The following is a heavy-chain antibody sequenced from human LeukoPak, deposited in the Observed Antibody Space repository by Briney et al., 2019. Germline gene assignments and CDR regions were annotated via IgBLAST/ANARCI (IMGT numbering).Heavy chain of an antibody. CDR1: GYTFTSYY. CDR2: INPSGGST. Sequence: GASVKVSCKASGYTFTSYYMHWVRQAPGQGLEWMGIINPSGGSTSYAQKFQGRVTMTRDMSTSTVYMELSRLRSDDTAVYYCARSTYYYYYYMDVWGKGTTVTISS. V-gene: IGHV1-46*01. J-gene: IGHJ6*03. CDR3: ARSTYYYYYYMDV.